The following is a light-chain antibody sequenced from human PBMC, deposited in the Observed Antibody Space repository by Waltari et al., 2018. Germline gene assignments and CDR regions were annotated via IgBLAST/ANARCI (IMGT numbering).Light chain of an antibody. CDR1: SGDVGSYNY. CDR2: DVS. V-gene: IGLV2-8*01. J-gene: IGLJ3*02. CDR3: CSYAGSSNSV. Sequence: QSALTQPPSASGSPGPSVTIYCTGTSGDVGSYNYVSWYQQEPGKGPKLIIYDVSKRPSGVPDRFSGSKSGNTASLTVSGLQAEDEADYYCCSYAGSSNSVFGGGTKLTVL.